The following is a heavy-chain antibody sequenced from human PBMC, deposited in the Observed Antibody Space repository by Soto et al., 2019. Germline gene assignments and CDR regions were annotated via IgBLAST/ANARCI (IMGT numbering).Heavy chain of an antibody. D-gene: IGHD2-15*01. CDR2: IKSKTDGGTT. J-gene: IGHJ4*02. Sequence: GGSLSLSCAASGFTFSNAWMNWVRQAPGKGLEWVGRIKSKTDGGTTDYAAPVKGRFTISRDDSKNTLYLQMNSLKTEDTAVYYCTTPLKGYCSGGSCYVDYWGQGTLVTVSS. CDR3: TTPLKGYCSGGSCYVDY. CDR1: GFTFSNAW. V-gene: IGHV3-15*07.